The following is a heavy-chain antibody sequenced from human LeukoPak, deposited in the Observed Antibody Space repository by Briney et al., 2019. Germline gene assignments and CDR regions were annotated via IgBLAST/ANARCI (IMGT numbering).Heavy chain of an antibody. Sequence: GGSLRLSCAASGFTFSSYGMHWVRQAPGKGLEWVAVISYDGSNKYYADSVKGRFTISRDNSKNTLYLQMNSLRAEDTAVYYCANQDEYYDFWSGYYSDRGFDYWGQGTLVTVSS. V-gene: IGHV3-30*18. CDR1: GFTFSSYG. J-gene: IGHJ4*02. CDR2: ISYDGSNK. D-gene: IGHD3-3*01. CDR3: ANQDEYYDFWSGYYSDRGFDY.